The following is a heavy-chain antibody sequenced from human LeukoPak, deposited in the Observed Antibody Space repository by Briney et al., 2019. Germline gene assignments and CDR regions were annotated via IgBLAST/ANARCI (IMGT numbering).Heavy chain of an antibody. J-gene: IGHJ4*02. CDR1: GFIFSSFA. Sequence: GGSLRLSCAAPGFIFSSFAMNWVRQAPGKGLEWVSYISPTYDIYYSDSVRGRFTISRDNAKNSLYLQMNSLRDEDTAVYYCARGHNWGFDYWGQGTLVAVSS. D-gene: IGHD7-27*01. CDR3: ARGHNWGFDY. V-gene: IGHV3-48*02. CDR2: ISPTYDI.